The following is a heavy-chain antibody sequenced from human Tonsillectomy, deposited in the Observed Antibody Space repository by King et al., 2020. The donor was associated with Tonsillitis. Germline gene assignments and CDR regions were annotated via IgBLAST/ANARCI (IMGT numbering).Heavy chain of an antibody. D-gene: IGHD3-3*01. J-gene: IGHJ3*01. Sequence: TLKESGPTLVKPTQTLTLTCTFSGFSLSTSGVGVGWIRQPPGKALEWLTLIYWDDDKRYSPSLKSRLTITKDTSKNQVVLTMANVDPVDTATYYCARFWSGYFITPHEAFDFWGQGTLVTVSS. V-gene: IGHV2-5*02. CDR3: ARFWSGYFITPHEAFDF. CDR1: GFSLSTSGVG. CDR2: IYWDDDK.